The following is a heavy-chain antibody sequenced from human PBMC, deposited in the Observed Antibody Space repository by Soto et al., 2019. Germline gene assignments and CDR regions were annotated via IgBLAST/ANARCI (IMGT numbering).Heavy chain of an antibody. CDR3: ASWGSGGTGYYPKTATLNTDWFDP. J-gene: IGHJ5*02. D-gene: IGHD3-9*01. Sequence: GASVKVSCKASGYTFTSYAMHWVRQAPVQRLEWMGWINAGNGNTKYSQKFQGRVTITRDTSARTAYMELRSLRAADAAVYYCASWGSGGTGYYPKTATLNTDWFDPWGQGTLVTLSS. CDR1: GYTFTSYA. V-gene: IGHV1-3*01. CDR2: INAGNGNT.